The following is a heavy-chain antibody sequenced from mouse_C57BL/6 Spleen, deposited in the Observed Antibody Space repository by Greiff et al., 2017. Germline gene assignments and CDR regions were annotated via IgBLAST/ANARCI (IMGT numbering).Heavy chain of an antibody. Sequence: QVQLQQSGPELVKPGASVKISCKASGYAFSSSWMNWVKQRPEKGLEWIGRIYPGDGDTNYNGKFKGKATLTADKSSSTAYMQLSSLTSEDSAVYFCARTQLRPYYFDYWGQGTTLTVSS. V-gene: IGHV1-82*01. D-gene: IGHD3-2*02. J-gene: IGHJ2*01. CDR2: IYPGDGDT. CDR3: ARTQLRPYYFDY. CDR1: GYAFSSSW.